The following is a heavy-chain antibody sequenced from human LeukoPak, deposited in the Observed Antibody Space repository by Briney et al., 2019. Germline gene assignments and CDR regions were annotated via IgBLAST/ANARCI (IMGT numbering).Heavy chain of an antibody. CDR3: ARQVVRGRFDY. D-gene: IGHD3-10*01. V-gene: IGHV4-34*01. CDR2: INHSGST. J-gene: IGHJ4*02. CDR1: GGSFSGYY. Sequence: PSETLSLTCAVYGGSFSGYYWSWIRQPPGKGLEWIGEINHSGSTNYNPSLKSRVTISVDTSKNQFSLKLSSVTAADTAVYYCARQVVRGRFDYWGQGTLVTVSS.